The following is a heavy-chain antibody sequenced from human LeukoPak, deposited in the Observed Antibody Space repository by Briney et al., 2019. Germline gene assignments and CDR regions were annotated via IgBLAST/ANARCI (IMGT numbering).Heavy chain of an antibody. CDR2: IYHSGKA. V-gene: IGHV4-30-2*01. CDR3: ARGYSSSPFDY. CDR1: GAFISSGGFY. J-gene: IGHJ4*02. Sequence: PSETLSLTCTVSGAFISSGGFYWSWLRQPPGKGLEWIGYIYHSGKAYYNPSLKSRVTISVDKSKNQFSLKLSSVTAADTAVYYCARGYSSSPFDYWGQGTLVTVSS. D-gene: IGHD6-6*01.